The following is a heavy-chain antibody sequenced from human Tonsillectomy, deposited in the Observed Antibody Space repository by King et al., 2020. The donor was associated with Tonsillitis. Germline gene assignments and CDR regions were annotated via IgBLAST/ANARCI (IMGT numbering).Heavy chain of an antibody. J-gene: IGHJ6*02. CDR1: GYTFTRYY. D-gene: IGHD2-15*01. CDR3: ARDTFVVVVANRTQFAVHYYYYGMDV. Sequence: VQLVQSGAEVKQPGTSVNVSCKASGYTFTRYYMHWVRQAPGQGLEWMGIINPSGGSTTYAQKFQGRVTMKRDTSTSTVYMELRSMRSEDTAAYYCARDTFVVVVANRTQFAVHYYYYGMDVWGQGTTVSVS. CDR2: INPSGGST. V-gene: IGHV1-46*03.